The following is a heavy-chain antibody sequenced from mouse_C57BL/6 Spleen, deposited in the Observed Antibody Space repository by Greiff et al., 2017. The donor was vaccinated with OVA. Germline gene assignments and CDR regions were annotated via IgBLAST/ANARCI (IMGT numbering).Heavy chain of an antibody. CDR2: IRLKSDNYAT. D-gene: IGHD3-3*01. J-gene: IGHJ3*01. CDR3: TGRGDVGAY. CDR1: GFTFSNYW. V-gene: IGHV6-3*01. Sequence: EVKLLESGGGLVQPGGSMKLSCVASGFTFSNYWMNWVRQSPEKGLEWVAQIRLKSDNYATHYAESVKGRFTISRDDSKSSVYLQMNNLRAEDTGIYYCTGRGDVGAYWGQGTLVTVSA.